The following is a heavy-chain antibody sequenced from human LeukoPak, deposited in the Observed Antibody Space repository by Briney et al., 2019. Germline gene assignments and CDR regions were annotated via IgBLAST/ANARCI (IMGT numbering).Heavy chain of an antibody. CDR3: ARDISNYYDSSGYYYPGY. V-gene: IGHV3-21*01. J-gene: IGHJ4*02. CDR2: ISSSSSYI. D-gene: IGHD3-22*01. Sequence: TGGSLRLSCAASGFTFSSYSMNWVRQAPGKGLEWVSSISSSSSYIYYADSVKGRFTISRDNAKNSLYLQMNSLRAEDTAVYYCARDISNYYDSSGYYYPGYWGQGTLVTVSS. CDR1: GFTFSSYS.